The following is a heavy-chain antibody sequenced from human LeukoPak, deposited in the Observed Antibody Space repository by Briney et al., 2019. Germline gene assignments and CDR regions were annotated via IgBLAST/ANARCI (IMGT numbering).Heavy chain of an antibody. J-gene: IGHJ5*02. V-gene: IGHV3-30*02. D-gene: IGHD3-16*01. Sequence: GGSLRLSCAASGFTFSSYGMHWVRQAPGKGLEWVAFIRYDGSNKYYADSVKGRFTISRDNAKNSLYLQMNSLRAEDTAVCYCARLKGATFDPWGQGTLVTVSS. CDR3: ARLKGATFDP. CDR1: GFTFSSYG. CDR2: IRYDGSNK.